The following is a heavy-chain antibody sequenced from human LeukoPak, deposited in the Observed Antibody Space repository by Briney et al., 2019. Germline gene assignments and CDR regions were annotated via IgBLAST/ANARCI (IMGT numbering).Heavy chain of an antibody. Sequence: TGGSLRLSCAASGFTFSSYWMHWVRQAPGKGLVWVSRINSDGSSTSYADSVKGRFTISRDNAKNTLYLQMNSLRAEDTAVYYCAKDAAYYYYMDVWGKGTTVTVSS. V-gene: IGHV3-74*01. CDR3: AKDAAYYYYMDV. CDR1: GFTFSSYW. J-gene: IGHJ6*03. CDR2: INSDGSST. D-gene: IGHD2-15*01.